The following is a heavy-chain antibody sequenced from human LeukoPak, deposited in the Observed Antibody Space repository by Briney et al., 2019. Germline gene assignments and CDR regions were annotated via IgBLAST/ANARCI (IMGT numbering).Heavy chain of an antibody. D-gene: IGHD4-23*01. J-gene: IGHJ4*02. Sequence: PGESLKISCKGSGYSFTSYWIGWVRQMPGKGLEWMGIIYPGDSDTRYSPSFQGQVTISADKSISTAYLQWSSLKASDTAMYYCASRPFETTVVPWDFYWGQGTQVTVSS. CDR1: GYSFTSYW. CDR2: IYPGDSDT. V-gene: IGHV5-51*01. CDR3: ASRPFETTVVPWDFY.